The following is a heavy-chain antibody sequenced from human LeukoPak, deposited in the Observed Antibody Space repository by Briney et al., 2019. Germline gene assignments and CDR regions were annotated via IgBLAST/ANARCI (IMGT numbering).Heavy chain of an antibody. CDR3: AKSPVPDIGNYGSGEYFFDY. J-gene: IGHJ4*02. Sequence: GGSLRLSCAASGFTFSRHAFNWVRQAPGKGLEWVSGISGSGGSTYYADSVKGRFTISRDSSKNTLYLQMNSLRAEDTAVYYCAKSPVPDIGNYGSGEYFFDYWGQGTLVTVSS. V-gene: IGHV3-23*01. D-gene: IGHD3-10*01. CDR1: GFTFSRHA. CDR2: ISGSGGST.